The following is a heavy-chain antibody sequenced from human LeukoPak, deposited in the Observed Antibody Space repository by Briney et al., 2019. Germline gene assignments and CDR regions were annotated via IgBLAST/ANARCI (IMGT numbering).Heavy chain of an antibody. Sequence: GGSLRLSCAASGFTFSGYSMNWVRQAPGKGLEWVSAISGGGSTYYADSVKGRFTISRDNPKNALYMQMNSLRAEDTAVYYCAKSRWETYAVRAFDVWGQGTMVTVSS. D-gene: IGHD1-26*01. CDR1: GFTFSGYS. J-gene: IGHJ3*01. CDR3: AKSRWETYAVRAFDV. CDR2: ISGGGST. V-gene: IGHV3-23*01.